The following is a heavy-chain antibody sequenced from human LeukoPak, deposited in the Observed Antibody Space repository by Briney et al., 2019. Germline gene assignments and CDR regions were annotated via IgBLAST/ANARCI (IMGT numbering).Heavy chain of an antibody. CDR1: GAPTSAYY. CDR3: AHSKRGGGYYINAFAV. V-gene: IGHV4-59*01. D-gene: IGHD1-26*01. Sequence: PSETLSLTCTVSGAPTSAYYWSWIRQPPGKGLEWDGYSYSGGNANYNPSLKSRVTISIDTSENQFSLRLTSVTAADTAVYFCAHSKRGGGYYINAFAVWGQGALVTISS. J-gene: IGHJ3*01. CDR2: SYSGGNA.